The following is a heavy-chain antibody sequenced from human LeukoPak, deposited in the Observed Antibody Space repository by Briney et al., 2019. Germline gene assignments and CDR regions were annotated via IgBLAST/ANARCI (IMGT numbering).Heavy chain of an antibody. D-gene: IGHD2-21*02. J-gene: IGHJ6*02. CDR3: ARGCGGDCQDYGMDV. V-gene: IGHV1-2*02. CDR1: GYTFTVHF. CDR2: INPNSGGT. Sequence: ASVKASCKASGYTFTVHFFHWVRQAPGQGLEWMGWINPNSGGTNYAQKFQGRVTMTRDTSISTAYMELSRLRSDDTAVYYCARGCGGDCQDYGMDVWGQGTTVTVSS.